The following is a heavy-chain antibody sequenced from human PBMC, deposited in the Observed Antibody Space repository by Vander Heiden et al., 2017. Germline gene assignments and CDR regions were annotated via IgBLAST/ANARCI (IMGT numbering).Heavy chain of an antibody. CDR3: AKDSLPTYYYDSSAEVDY. J-gene: IGHJ4*02. D-gene: IGHD3-22*01. V-gene: IGHV3-23*01. CDR2: ISGSGGST. CDR1: GFTFSSYA. Sequence: EVQLLESGGGLLQPGGSLRLSCAASGFTFSSYAMSWVRQAPGKGLEWVSAISGSGGSTYYADSVKGRFTISRDNSKNTLYLQMNSLRAEDTAVYYCAKDSLPTYYYDSSAEVDYWGQGNLVTVSS.